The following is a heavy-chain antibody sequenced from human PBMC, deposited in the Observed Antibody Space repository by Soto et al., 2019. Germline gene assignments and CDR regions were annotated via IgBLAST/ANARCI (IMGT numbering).Heavy chain of an antibody. CDR2: ISGSGGST. Sequence: EVQLLASGGGLVQPGGSLRLSCAASGFTFSSYAMSWVRQAPGKGLEWVSDISGSGGSTYYADSVKGRFTISRDNSKNSLYLHMNSLRAEDTAVYYCAKGGKNWNYEPYYFDYWGQGTLVTVSS. CDR1: GFTFSSYA. CDR3: AKGGKNWNYEPYYFDY. D-gene: IGHD1-7*01. V-gene: IGHV3-23*01. J-gene: IGHJ4*02.